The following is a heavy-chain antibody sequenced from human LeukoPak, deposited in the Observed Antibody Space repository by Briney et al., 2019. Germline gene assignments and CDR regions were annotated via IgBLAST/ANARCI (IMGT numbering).Heavy chain of an antibody. CDR1: GGSISSYY. CDR3: ARARYSSGWYPSWYFDL. J-gene: IGHJ2*01. CDR2: IYYSGST. D-gene: IGHD6-19*01. Sequence: SETLSLTCTVSGGSISSYYWSWIRQPPGKGLEWIGYIYYSGSTNYNPSLKSRVTISVDTSENQFSLKLSSVTAADTAVYYCARARYSSGWYPSWYFDLWGRGTLVTVSS. V-gene: IGHV4-59*08.